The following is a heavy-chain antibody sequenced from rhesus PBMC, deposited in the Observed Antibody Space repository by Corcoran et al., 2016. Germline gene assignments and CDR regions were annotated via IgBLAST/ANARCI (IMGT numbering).Heavy chain of an antibody. J-gene: IGHJ3*01. CDR3: ARDRYYNIWTGFDAFDF. Sequence: QLQLQESGPGLVKPSETLSLTCAVSGGSISSNYWRWIRQPPGKGLEWIGRISGSGGSTDYNPSRKSRGTISTDTSKNQFSLKLSAVTAADTAVYYCARDRYYNIWTGFDAFDFWGQGLRVTVS. CDR2: ISGSGGST. D-gene: IGHD3-3*01. CDR1: GGSISSNY. V-gene: IGHV4-173*01.